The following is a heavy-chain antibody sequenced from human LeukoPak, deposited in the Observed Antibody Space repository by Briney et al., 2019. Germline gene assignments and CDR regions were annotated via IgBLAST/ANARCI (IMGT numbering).Heavy chain of an antibody. CDR2: ISGSGGST. CDR3: AKTPGYSYGTNYFDY. Sequence: GGSLRLSCAASGFTFSSYAMSWVRQAQGKGLEWVSAISGSGGSTYYADSVKGRFTISRDNSKNTLYLQMNSLRAEDTAVYYCAKTPGYSYGTNYFDYWGQGTLVTVSS. CDR1: GFTFSSYA. J-gene: IGHJ4*02. V-gene: IGHV3-23*01. D-gene: IGHD5-18*01.